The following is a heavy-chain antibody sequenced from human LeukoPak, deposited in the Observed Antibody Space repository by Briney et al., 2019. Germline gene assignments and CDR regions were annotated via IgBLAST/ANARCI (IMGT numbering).Heavy chain of an antibody. D-gene: IGHD6-13*01. Sequence: GGSLRLSCAASGFTFSSYSMNWVRQAPGKGLEWVAVIWYDGSNIYYADSVKGRFTISRDNSKNTLYLQMNNLRAEDTAVYYCARVMGSSQSGWFDPWGQGTLVTVSS. V-gene: IGHV3-33*08. J-gene: IGHJ5*02. CDR1: GFTFSSYS. CDR3: ARVMGSSQSGWFDP. CDR2: IWYDGSNI.